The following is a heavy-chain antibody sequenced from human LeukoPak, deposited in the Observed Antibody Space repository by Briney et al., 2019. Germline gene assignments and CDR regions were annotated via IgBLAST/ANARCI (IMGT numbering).Heavy chain of an antibody. CDR3: AREDYSSRGDY. CDR1: GFTLRSYT. Sequence: KSGGSLRLSCAASGFTLRSYTMNWVRQAPGKGLEWVSSISSSSSYIYYADSVKGRFTISRDNAKNSLYLQMNSLRAEDTAVYYCAREDYSSRGDYWGQGTLVTVSS. J-gene: IGHJ4*02. V-gene: IGHV3-21*01. D-gene: IGHD6-13*01. CDR2: ISSSSSYI.